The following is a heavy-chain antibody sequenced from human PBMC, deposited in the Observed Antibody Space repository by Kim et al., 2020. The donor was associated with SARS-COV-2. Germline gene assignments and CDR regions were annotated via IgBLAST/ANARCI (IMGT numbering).Heavy chain of an antibody. CDR2: IFYSGST. J-gene: IGHJ4*02. D-gene: IGHD3-16*01. CDR1: SDSISAYY. CDR3: ARSEGRAIWHQFDY. Sequence: SETLSLTCTVSSDSISAYYWSWIRQLPGKGLEWIGYIFYSGSTNYNPSLKSRVTISWDTSRNQFSLDLTSVTDADTAVYYCARSEGRAIWHQFDYWGQG. V-gene: IGHV4-59*01.